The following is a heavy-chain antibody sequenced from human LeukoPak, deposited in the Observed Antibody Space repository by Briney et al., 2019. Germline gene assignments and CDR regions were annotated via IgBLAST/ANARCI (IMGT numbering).Heavy chain of an antibody. V-gene: IGHV1-18*01. Sequence: GASVKVSCKVSGYTLTELSMHWVRQAPGKGLEWMGWINTNNGNTNYAQKFQGRVTMTTDTSTSTASMELRSLRSDDTAVYYCAKENGGGGINWFDPWGQGTLVTVSS. J-gene: IGHJ5*02. CDR2: INTNNGNT. CDR3: AKENGGGGINWFDP. CDR1: GYTLTELS. D-gene: IGHD3-16*01.